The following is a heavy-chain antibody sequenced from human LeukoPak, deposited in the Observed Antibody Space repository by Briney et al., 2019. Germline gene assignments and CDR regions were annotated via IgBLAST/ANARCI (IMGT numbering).Heavy chain of an antibody. CDR1: GGAFSSYA. D-gene: IGHD3-22*01. Sequence: ASVKVSCKASGGAFSSYAISWVRQAPGQGLEWMGGIIPIFGTANYAQKFQGRVTITADESTSTAYMELSSLRSEDTAVYYCARVGRSGYYYVFDYWGQGTLVTVSS. CDR2: IIPIFGTA. CDR3: ARVGRSGYYYVFDY. J-gene: IGHJ4*02. V-gene: IGHV1-69*13.